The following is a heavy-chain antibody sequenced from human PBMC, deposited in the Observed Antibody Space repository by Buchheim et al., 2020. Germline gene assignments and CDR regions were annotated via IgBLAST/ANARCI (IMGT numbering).Heavy chain of an antibody. CDR3: ARDGEGGATPLQWFDP. CDR1: GYTFTKYA. D-gene: IGHD1-26*01. CDR2: INTGDGNT. Sequence: QVQLVQSGAEVKKPGASVKVSCKASGYTFTKYAMHWVRQAPGQRLEWMGWINTGDGNTRYSQKFQGRVTLTRDTSASTVYMELSSLRSEDTAVYYCARDGEGGATPLQWFDPWGQGTL. J-gene: IGHJ5*02. V-gene: IGHV1-3*04.